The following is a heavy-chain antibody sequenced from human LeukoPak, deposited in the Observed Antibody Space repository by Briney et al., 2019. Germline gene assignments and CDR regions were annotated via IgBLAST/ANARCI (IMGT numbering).Heavy chain of an antibody. D-gene: IGHD3-3*01. CDR1: GGSLSSYY. Sequence: SETLSLTCSVSGGSLSSYYWSWIRQPAGKGREWIGRIYTSGSTNYNPSLKSRVTMSEDTSKNQFSLKLSSVTAADTAVYYCARGMGNRFLEWYNWFDPWGQGTLVTVSS. J-gene: IGHJ5*02. CDR2: IYTSGST. CDR3: ARGMGNRFLEWYNWFDP. V-gene: IGHV4-4*07.